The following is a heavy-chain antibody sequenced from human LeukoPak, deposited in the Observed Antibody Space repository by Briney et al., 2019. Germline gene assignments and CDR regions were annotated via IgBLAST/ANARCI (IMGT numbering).Heavy chain of an antibody. Sequence: PGGSLRLSCAASGFTFSSYAMSWVRQAPGKGLEWVAVISYDGSNKYYADSAKGRFTISRDNSKNTLYLQMNSLRAEDTAVYYCARGPSGLADFDYWGQGTLVTVSS. CDR1: GFTFSSYA. CDR2: ISYDGSNK. J-gene: IGHJ4*02. V-gene: IGHV3-30*04. CDR3: ARGPSGLADFDY.